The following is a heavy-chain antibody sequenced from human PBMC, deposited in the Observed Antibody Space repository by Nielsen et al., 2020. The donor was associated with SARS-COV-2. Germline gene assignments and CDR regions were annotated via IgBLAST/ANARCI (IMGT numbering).Heavy chain of an antibody. CDR2: IWYDGSNK. J-gene: IGHJ6*02. Sequence: GGSLRLSCAASGFTFSSYGMHWVRQAPGKGLEWVAVIWYDGSNKYYADSVKGRFTISRDNAKNTLYLQMNSLRAEDTAVYYCARANREEITIFGRIPGYYYGMDVWGQGTTVTVSS. CDR3: ARANREEITIFGRIPGYYYGMDV. V-gene: IGHV3-33*08. D-gene: IGHD3-3*01. CDR1: GFTFSSYG.